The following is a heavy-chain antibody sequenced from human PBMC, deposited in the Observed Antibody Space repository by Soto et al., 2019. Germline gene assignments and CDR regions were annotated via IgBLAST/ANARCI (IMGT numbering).Heavy chain of an antibody. V-gene: IGHV3-48*02. CDR2: ISSSSSTI. J-gene: IGHJ6*02. Sequence: GGSLRLSCAASGFTFSSYWMNWVRQAPGKGLEWVSYISSSSSTIYYADSVKGRFTISRDNAKNSLYLQMNSLRDEDTAVYYCARDRIVLSYDYYYGMDVWGQGTTVTVSS. CDR3: ARDRIVLSYDYYYGMDV. CDR1: GFTFSSYW. D-gene: IGHD2-8*02.